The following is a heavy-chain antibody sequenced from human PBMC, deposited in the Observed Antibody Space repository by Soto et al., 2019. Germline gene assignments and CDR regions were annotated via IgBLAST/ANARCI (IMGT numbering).Heavy chain of an antibody. CDR2: ISAYNGNT. CDR3: ARVGDIVVVVAATYGMDV. V-gene: IGHV1-18*01. Sequence: GASVKVSCKASGYTFTSYGISWVRQAPGQGLEWMGWISAYNGNTNYAQKLQGRVTMTTDTSTSTAYMELRSLRSDDTAVYYCARVGDIVVVVAATYGMDVWGQGTTVTVSS. CDR1: GYTFTSYG. D-gene: IGHD2-15*01. J-gene: IGHJ6*02.